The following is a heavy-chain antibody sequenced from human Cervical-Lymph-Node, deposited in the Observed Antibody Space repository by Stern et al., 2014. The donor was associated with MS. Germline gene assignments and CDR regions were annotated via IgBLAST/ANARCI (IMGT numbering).Heavy chain of an antibody. Sequence: EVQLVESGGGLVQPGRSLRLSCAASGFTFDDYAMHWVRQAPGKGLEWVSGISWNSGSIGYADSVKGRFTISRDNAKNSLYLQMNSLRAEDTALYYCAKAVGGGTAMVLDWGQGTLVTVSS. J-gene: IGHJ4*02. D-gene: IGHD5-18*01. CDR3: AKAVGGGTAMVLD. CDR1: GFTFDDYA. CDR2: ISWNSGSI. V-gene: IGHV3-9*01.